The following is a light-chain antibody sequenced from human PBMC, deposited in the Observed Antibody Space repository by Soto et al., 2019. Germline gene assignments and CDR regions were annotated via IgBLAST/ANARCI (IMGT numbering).Light chain of an antibody. Sequence: EIVMTQSPATLSVSPGERATLSCRASQSVSSNLAWYQQKPGQAPRLLIYGASTRATGIPARFSGSGSGTEFTLTISSLQTKDFAVYYCQQYNNGPLTFGQGTKVEIK. V-gene: IGKV3-15*01. CDR3: QQYNNGPLT. CDR1: QSVSSN. J-gene: IGKJ1*01. CDR2: GAS.